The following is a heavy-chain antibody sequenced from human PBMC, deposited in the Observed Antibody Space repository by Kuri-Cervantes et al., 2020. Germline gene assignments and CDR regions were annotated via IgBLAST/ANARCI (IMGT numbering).Heavy chain of an antibody. CDR3: ARAGADCTNGVCYIGLAKTSYTSDY. Sequence: ETLSLTCAASGFTFSSYSMNWVRQAPGKGLEWVSYISSSSSSIYYADSVKGRFTISRDNAKSSLYLQMNGLRDDDTAVYYCARAGADCTNGVCYIGLAKTSYTSDYWGQGTLVTVSS. CDR1: GFTFSSYS. CDR2: ISSSSSSI. V-gene: IGHV3-48*02. J-gene: IGHJ4*02. D-gene: IGHD2-8*01.